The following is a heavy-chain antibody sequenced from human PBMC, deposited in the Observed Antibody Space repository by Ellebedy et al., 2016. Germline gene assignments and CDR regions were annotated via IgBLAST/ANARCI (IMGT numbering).Heavy chain of an antibody. CDR1: GGTFSSYA. D-gene: IGHD4-11*01. CDR2: IIPILGIA. V-gene: IGHV1-69*04. Sequence: ASVKVSCKASGGTFSSYAISWVRQAPGQGLEWMGRIIPILGIANYAQKFQGRVTITADKSTSTAYMELSSLRSEDTAVYYCAREGVGTVTTFYYYYGMDVWGQGTTVTVSS. J-gene: IGHJ6*02. CDR3: AREGVGTVTTFYYYYGMDV.